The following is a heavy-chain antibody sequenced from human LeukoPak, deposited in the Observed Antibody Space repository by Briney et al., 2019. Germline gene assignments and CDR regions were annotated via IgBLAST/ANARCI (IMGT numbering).Heavy chain of an antibody. CDR1: GYTFTSYG. J-gene: IGHJ3*02. D-gene: IGHD2-2*01. Sequence: ASVKVSCKASGYTFTSYGISWVRQAPGQGLEWMGWISAYNGNTNYAQKLQGRVTMTTETCTSTAYMELRSVRSDDTAVYYCARAGVVVVPAASRAFDIWGQGTMVTVSS. CDR3: ARAGVVVVPAASRAFDI. CDR2: ISAYNGNT. V-gene: IGHV1-18*01.